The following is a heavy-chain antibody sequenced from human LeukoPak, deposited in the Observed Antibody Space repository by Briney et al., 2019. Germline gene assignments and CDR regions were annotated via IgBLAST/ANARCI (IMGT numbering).Heavy chain of an antibody. Sequence: GGSLRLSCAASGFTFTSYAMNWVRQAPGKGLEWVSGISGSGGSTNYADSVKGRFTISRDNAKNTLFLQMNSLRAEDTAVYYCARGNYYAMDVWGQGTTVTVSS. J-gene: IGHJ6*02. CDR3: ARGNYYAMDV. V-gene: IGHV3-23*01. CDR1: GFTFTSYA. CDR2: ISGSGGST.